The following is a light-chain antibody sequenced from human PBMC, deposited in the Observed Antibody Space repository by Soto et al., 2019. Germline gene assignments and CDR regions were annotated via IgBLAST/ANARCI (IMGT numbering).Light chain of an antibody. CDR2: GAS. Sequence: ETVMTQSPATLSVSPGERATLSCRASQSVSSKLAWYQQKPGQAPRLLIYGASTRATGIPARFSGSGSGTEFTLSISSLQSEDFAVYYCQQRNVWPPITFGQGTRLEI. CDR1: QSVSSK. CDR3: QQRNVWPPIT. V-gene: IGKV3D-15*01. J-gene: IGKJ5*01.